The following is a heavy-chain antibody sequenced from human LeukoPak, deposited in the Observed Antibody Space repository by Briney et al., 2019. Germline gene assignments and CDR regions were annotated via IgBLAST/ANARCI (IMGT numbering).Heavy chain of an antibody. J-gene: IGHJ6*02. CDR2: IWYDGSNK. CDR3: ARENYYDSSGYQLGDGMDV. V-gene: IGHV3-33*08. CDR1: GFTFSSYG. Sequence: PGGSLRLSCAASGFTFSSYGMHWVRQAPGKGLEWVAVIWYDGSNKYYADSVKGRFTISRDNSKNTLYLQMNSLRAEDTAVYYCARENYYDSSGYQLGDGMDVWGQGTTVTVSS. D-gene: IGHD3-22*01.